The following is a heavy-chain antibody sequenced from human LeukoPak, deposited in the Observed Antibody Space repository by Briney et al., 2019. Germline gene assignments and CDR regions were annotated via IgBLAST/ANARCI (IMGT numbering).Heavy chain of an antibody. CDR2: ISAYNGNT. CDR1: GYTFTSYG. J-gene: IGHJ4*02. V-gene: IGHV1-18*01. D-gene: IGHD6-13*01. Sequence: GVSVKVSCKASGYTFTSYGISWVRQAPGQGLEWMGWISAYNGNTNYAQKLQGRVTMTTDTSTSTAYMELRSLRSEGTAVYYCARDRQQLSDRYFDYWGQGTLVTVSS. CDR3: ARDRQQLSDRYFDY.